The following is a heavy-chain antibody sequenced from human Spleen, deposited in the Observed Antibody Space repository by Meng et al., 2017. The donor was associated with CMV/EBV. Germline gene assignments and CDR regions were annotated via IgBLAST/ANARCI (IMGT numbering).Heavy chain of an antibody. CDR2: IYWDDDK. V-gene: IGHV2-5*02. CDR1: GFSLTTLAVG. J-gene: IGHJ4*02. CDR3: AQKLYVVFTGRRFDY. D-gene: IGHD3-16*01. Sequence: QITLKESGPTRGKPSQTLTLACSFAGFSLTTLAVGVAWIRHPPGKALEWLALIYWDDDKRYTPSLKSRLTITKDTSKNQVVLTMTTMDPVDTATYYCAQKLYVVFTGRRFDYWGQGTLVTVSS.